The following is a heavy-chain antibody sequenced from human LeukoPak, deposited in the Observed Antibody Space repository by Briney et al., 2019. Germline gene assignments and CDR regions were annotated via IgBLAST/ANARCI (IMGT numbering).Heavy chain of an antibody. V-gene: IGHV4-39*07. CDR2: IYYSGST. J-gene: IGHJ5*02. CDR1: GGSISSNSYY. CDR3: ARGHLYGDYASWFDP. Sequence: SETLSLTCTVSGGSISSNSYYWAWIRQPPGKGLEWIGSIYYSGSTYYNPSLKSRVTISVDTSKNQFSLKLSSVTAADTAVYYCARGHLYGDYASWFDPWGQGTLVTVSS. D-gene: IGHD4-17*01.